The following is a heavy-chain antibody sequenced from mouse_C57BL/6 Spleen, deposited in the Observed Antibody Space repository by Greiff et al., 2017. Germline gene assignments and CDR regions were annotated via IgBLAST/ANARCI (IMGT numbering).Heavy chain of an antibody. V-gene: IGHV1-5*01. CDR1: GYTFTSYW. J-gene: IGHJ1*03. Sequence: DVQLQESGTVLARPGASVKMSCKTSGYTFTSYWMHWVKQRPGQGLEWIGAIYPGNSDTSYNQKFKGKAKLTAVTSASTAYMELSSLTNEDSAVYYCTSPHYYGSSYDWYFDVWGTGTTVTVSS. CDR3: TSPHYYGSSYDWYFDV. CDR2: IYPGNSDT. D-gene: IGHD1-1*01.